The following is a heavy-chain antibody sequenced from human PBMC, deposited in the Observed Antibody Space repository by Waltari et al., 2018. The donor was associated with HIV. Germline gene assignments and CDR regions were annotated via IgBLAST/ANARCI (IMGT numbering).Heavy chain of an antibody. CDR1: VSGVTFTSYS. D-gene: IGHD3-10*01. Sequence: QVQLMQSGAEAKQPGSSVKVPCKASVSGVTFTSYSLNWVRQAPGQGLEWMGRIIPMSGTANYAQKFQGRSTITADKGTSTAYMELSSLRFEDTAVYYCASARETMGVDFDFWGQGTLV. J-gene: IGHJ4*02. CDR2: IIPMSGTA. CDR3: ASARETMGVDFDF. V-gene: IGHV1-69*08.